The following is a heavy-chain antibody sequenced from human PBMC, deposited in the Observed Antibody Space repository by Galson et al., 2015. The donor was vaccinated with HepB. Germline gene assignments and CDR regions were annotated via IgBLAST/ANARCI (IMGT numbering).Heavy chain of an antibody. CDR2: ISSSSSYT. CDR1: GFTFSDYY. Sequence: SLRLSCAASGFTFSDYYMSWIRQAPGKGLEWVSYISSSSSYTNYADSVKGRFTISRDNAKNSLYLQMNSLRAEDTAVYYCASEKEVVVAATGTFDYWGQGTLVTVSS. CDR3: ASEKEVVVAATGTFDY. D-gene: IGHD2-15*01. V-gene: IGHV3-11*06. J-gene: IGHJ4*02.